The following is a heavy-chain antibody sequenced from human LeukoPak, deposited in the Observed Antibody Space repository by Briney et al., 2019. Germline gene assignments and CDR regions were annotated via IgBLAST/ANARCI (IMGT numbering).Heavy chain of an antibody. V-gene: IGHV3-33*08. CDR3: TRDPRGPGMDV. CDR2: IWDSGNTQ. J-gene: IGHJ6*02. Sequence: GGSLRLSCAASGFIFSSYWMSWVRQAPGKGLEWVAVIWDSGNTQYYADPVRGRFTIARDNSKSTLYLQMDGLRVEDTAIYYCTRDPRGPGMDVWGQGTTVTVSS. D-gene: IGHD3-10*01. CDR1: GFIFSSYW.